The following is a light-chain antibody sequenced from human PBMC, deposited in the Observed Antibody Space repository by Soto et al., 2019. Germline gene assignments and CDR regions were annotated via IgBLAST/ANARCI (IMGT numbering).Light chain of an antibody. CDR2: DAS. CDR3: QRYNSYPWT. V-gene: IGKV1-5*01. Sequence: DIPMTQSPSTLSASVGDRVTITCRASQRIITWLAWYQQKPGKAPKFLIYDASSLKSGVPSRFSGSGSGTEFTLTLSSLQPDDFATYYCQRYNSYPWTFGQGTKGEIK. J-gene: IGKJ1*01. CDR1: QRIITW.